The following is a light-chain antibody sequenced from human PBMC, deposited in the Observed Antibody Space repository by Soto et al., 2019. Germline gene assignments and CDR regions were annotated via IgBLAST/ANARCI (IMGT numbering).Light chain of an antibody. V-gene: IGLV2-14*01. CDR2: EVS. J-gene: IGLJ1*01. Sequence: QSALTQPASVSGSPGQSITISCTGTSSDVGGYNYVSWYQQHPGKAPKRMIYEVSNRPSGVSTRFSGSNSGNTASLTISGHQAEDEADYYCSSYTSSSTPRYVFGTGTKVTVL. CDR1: SSDVGGYNY. CDR3: SSYTSSSTPRYV.